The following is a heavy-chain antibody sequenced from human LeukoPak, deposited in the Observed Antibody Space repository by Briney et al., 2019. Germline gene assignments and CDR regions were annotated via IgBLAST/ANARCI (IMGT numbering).Heavy chain of an antibody. CDR3: ASGGTAVVMALTYYFDT. J-gene: IGHJ4*02. CDR2: IYHTGST. V-gene: IGHV4-38-2*01. D-gene: IGHD3-22*01. Sequence: SETLSLTCAVSGYSISSGYYWGWIRQPPGKGLEWIGSIYHTGSTYYNPSLQSRVTISQDSPKNQFSLKLASVTAADTAVYYCASGGTAVVMALTYYFDTWGQGTPVTVSS. CDR1: GYSISSGYY.